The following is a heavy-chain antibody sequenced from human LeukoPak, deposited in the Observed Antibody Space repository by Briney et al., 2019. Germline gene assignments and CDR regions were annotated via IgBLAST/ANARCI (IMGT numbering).Heavy chain of an antibody. CDR1: GFTFDDYA. V-gene: IGHV3-9*03. J-gene: IGHJ4*02. D-gene: IGHD5-24*01. CDR2: ISWNSGSI. Sequence: PGRSLRLSCAASGFTFDDYAMHWVRQAPGKGLEWVSGISWNSGSIGYADSVKGRFTISRDNAKNSLYLQMNSLRAEGMALYYCAKAAIGERDGYNSGAFDYWGQGTLVTVSS. CDR3: AKAAIGERDGYNSGAFDY.